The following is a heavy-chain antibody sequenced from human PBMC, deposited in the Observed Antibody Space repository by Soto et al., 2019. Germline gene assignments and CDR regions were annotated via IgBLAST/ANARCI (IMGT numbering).Heavy chain of an antibody. Sequence: LRLSCAASGLTFSSSAISWVRQAPGKGLEWVSAVSANGQGIYYADSVRGRFTISRDNSKNTVFLHMDSLSAEDTAVYYCAKDRHYPRDYFHYWGQGTLVTVSS. CDR2: VSANGQGI. CDR3: AKDRHYPRDYFHY. J-gene: IGHJ4*02. D-gene: IGHD3-10*01. CDR1: GLTFSSSA. V-gene: IGHV3-23*01.